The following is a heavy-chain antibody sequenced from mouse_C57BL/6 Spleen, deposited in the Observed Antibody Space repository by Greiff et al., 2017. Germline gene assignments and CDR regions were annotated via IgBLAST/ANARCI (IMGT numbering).Heavy chain of an antibody. CDR3: ARAFYYGSSGFDY. CDR1: GYTFTSYW. Sequence: VQLQQPGAELVKPGASVKLSCKASGYTFTSYWMHWVKQRPGQGLEGIGMIHPTSGSTNYNEKFKSKATLTVDKSSSTAYMQLSSLTSEDSAVYYCARAFYYGSSGFDYWGQGTTLTVSS. D-gene: IGHD1-1*01. V-gene: IGHV1-64*01. CDR2: IHPTSGST. J-gene: IGHJ2*01.